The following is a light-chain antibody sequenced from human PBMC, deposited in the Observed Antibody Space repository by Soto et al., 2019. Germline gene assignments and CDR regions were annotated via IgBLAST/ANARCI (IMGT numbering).Light chain of an antibody. CDR3: QQYNSYSRT. CDR2: DAS. J-gene: IGKJ1*01. Sequence: DIQMTQSPSTLSGSVGDRVTITCRASQSISNWLAWYQQKPGKAPKLLIYDASSLESGVPSRFSGSGSGTEFTLTISSLQPDDFATYYCQQYNSYSRTFGQGTKVDI. CDR1: QSISNW. V-gene: IGKV1-5*01.